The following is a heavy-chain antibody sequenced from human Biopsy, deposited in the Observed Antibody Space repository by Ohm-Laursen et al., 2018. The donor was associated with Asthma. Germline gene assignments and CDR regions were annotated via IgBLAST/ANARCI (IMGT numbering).Heavy chain of an antibody. CDR3: AKERYYDLWSGYPI. V-gene: IGHV3-30*18. CDR2: ISKDASTQ. Sequence: SLRLSCAASGFSFSNFAIHWVRQAPGKGLEWVGVISKDASTQDYADSVKGRFTMARDNSKNTLDLQMNSLREEDTAVYYCAKERYYDLWSGYPIWGQGTMVTVSS. D-gene: IGHD3-3*01. CDR1: GFSFSNFA. J-gene: IGHJ3*02.